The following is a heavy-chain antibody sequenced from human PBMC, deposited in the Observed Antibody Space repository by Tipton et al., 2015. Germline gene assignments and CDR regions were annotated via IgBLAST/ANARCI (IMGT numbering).Heavy chain of an antibody. D-gene: IGHD1-1*01. CDR1: GASISSYY. V-gene: IGHV4-59*01. Sequence: TLSLTCTVSGASISSYYWSWIRQPPGKGLEWIGCIYYSGNTNSNPSLKSRVTISVDTSKNQFSLNLTSVTAADTAVYYCANLMEPAMRFDDWGQGTLVTVSS. J-gene: IGHJ4*02. CDR3: ANLMEPAMRFDD. CDR2: IYYSGNT.